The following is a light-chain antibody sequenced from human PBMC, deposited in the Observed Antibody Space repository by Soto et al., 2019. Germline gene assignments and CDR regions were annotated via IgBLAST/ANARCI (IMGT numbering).Light chain of an antibody. V-gene: IGLV2-23*02. CDR3: CSDAGSSIYV. J-gene: IGLJ1*01. Sequence: QSALTQPASVSGSPGQSITISCTRTNSDVGSFDFVSWYQQYPGKAPKVMIYEITKRPSGVSNRFSGSKSGNTASLTISGLQADDEADYYCCSDAGSSIYVFGTGTKVTVL. CDR1: NSDVGSFDF. CDR2: EIT.